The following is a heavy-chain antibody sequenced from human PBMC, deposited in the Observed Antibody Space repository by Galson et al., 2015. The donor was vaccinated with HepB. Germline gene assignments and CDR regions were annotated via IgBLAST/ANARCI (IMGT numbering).Heavy chain of an antibody. CDR2: ISYDGSNK. CDR3: AKGGAYSSSPLADY. J-gene: IGHJ4*02. D-gene: IGHD6-13*01. V-gene: IGHV3-30*18. Sequence: SLRLSCAASGFTFSSYGMHWVRQAPGKGLEWVAVISYDGSNKYYADSVKGRFTISRDNSKNTLYLQMNSLRAEDTAVYYCAKGGAYSSSPLADYWGQGTLVTVSS. CDR1: GFTFSSYG.